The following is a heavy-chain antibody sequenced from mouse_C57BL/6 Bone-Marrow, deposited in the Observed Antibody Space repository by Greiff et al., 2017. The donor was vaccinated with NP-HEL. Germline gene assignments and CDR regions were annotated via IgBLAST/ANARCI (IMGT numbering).Heavy chain of an antibody. CDR1: GSTFTNYW. CDR3: ARYYYGSGYLDY. J-gene: IGHJ2*01. V-gene: IGHV1-72*01. Sequence: QVQLKQPGAELVKPGASVKLSCKASGSTFTNYWMHWVKQRPGRGLEWIGRIDPNSGGTKYNEKFKSKATLTVDKPSSTAYMQLSSLTSEDSAVYYCARYYYGSGYLDYWGQGTTLTVSS. CDR2: IDPNSGGT. D-gene: IGHD1-1*01.